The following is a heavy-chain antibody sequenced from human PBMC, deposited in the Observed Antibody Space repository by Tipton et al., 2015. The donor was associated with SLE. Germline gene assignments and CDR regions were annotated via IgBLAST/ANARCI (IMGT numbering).Heavy chain of an antibody. J-gene: IGHJ3*02. V-gene: IGHV3-30-3*01. CDR3: AKALDYYDSSGAMDAFDI. CDR1: GFTFSSYA. D-gene: IGHD3-22*01. Sequence: SLRLSCAASGFTFSSYAMHWVRQAPGKGLEWVAVISYDGSNKYYADSVKGRFTISRDNSKNTLYLQMNSLRAEDTAVYYCAKALDYYDSSGAMDAFDIWGQGTMVTVSS. CDR2: ISYDGSNK.